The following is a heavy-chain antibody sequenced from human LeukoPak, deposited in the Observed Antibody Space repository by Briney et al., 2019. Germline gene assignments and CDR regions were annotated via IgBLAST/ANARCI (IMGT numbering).Heavy chain of an antibody. D-gene: IGHD3-22*01. CDR3: AKVGGYYYDSSGYFTRGTFDI. Sequence: GGSLRLSCAASGFTSSSYAMSWVRQAPGKGLEWVSAISGSGGSTYYADSVKGRFTISRDNSKNTLYLQMNSLRAEDTAVYYCAKVGGYYYDSSGYFTRGTFDIWGQGTMVTVSS. J-gene: IGHJ3*02. CDR1: GFTSSSYA. CDR2: ISGSGGST. V-gene: IGHV3-23*01.